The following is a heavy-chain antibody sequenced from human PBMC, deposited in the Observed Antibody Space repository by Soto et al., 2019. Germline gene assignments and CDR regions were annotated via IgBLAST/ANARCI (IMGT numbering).Heavy chain of an antibody. CDR3: ARPSSGWENGVDP. CDR1: GFTFNSYS. J-gene: IGHJ5*02. V-gene: IGHV3-48*02. CDR2: ISSSSTTK. D-gene: IGHD6-19*01. Sequence: EVQLVESGGGLVQPGGSLRLSCAASGFTFNSYSMNWVRQAPGKGLEWVSYISSSSTTKYYTDSVKGRFTISRDNAKNSLYLQMNSLRDDDTAVYYCARPSSGWENGVDPWGQGTLVTVSS.